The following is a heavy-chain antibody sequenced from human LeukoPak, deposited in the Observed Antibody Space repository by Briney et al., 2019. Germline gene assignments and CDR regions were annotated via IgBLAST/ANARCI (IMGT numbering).Heavy chain of an antibody. J-gene: IGHJ4*02. D-gene: IGHD1-7*01. CDR2: ISSSYSPV. CDR3: ARFRNYGLDY. Sequence: GGSLRLSCAASGFIFSIYGMNWVRQAPGKGLEWVSYISSSYSPVSYSDSVKGRFTISRDNAKNSLSLRMHIKRDEDTAVYYCARFRNYGLDYWGQGTLVTVSS. CDR1: GFIFSIYG. V-gene: IGHV3-48*02.